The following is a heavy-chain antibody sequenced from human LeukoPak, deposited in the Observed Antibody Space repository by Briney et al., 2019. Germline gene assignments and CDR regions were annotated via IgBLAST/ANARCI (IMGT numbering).Heavy chain of an antibody. CDR1: GYSFTIYG. Sequence: ASVNVSCKASGYSFTIYGIYWGRQAPGQGLEWMGWTSTFNSRTHTARNFQGRVTMTTDTSTTTAYLEASGLTSNDAAVYYCAREALNSGAWIYWGQGSLVIVSS. D-gene: IGHD6-25*01. CDR2: TSTFNSRT. J-gene: IGHJ4*02. V-gene: IGHV1-18*01. CDR3: AREALNSGAWIY.